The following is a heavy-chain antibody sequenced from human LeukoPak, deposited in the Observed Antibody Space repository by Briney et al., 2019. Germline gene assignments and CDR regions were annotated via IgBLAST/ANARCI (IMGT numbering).Heavy chain of an antibody. CDR1: GFTFSSYW. J-gene: IGHJ4*02. D-gene: IGHD3-9*01. V-gene: IGHV3-74*01. CDR2: INSDGSST. CDR3: ATDQRYAFDY. Sequence: GGSLRLSCEASGFTFSSYWMHWVRQAPGKGLVWVSRINSDGSSTSYADSVKGRFTISRDDGKNTLYLHMNSLRDDDTAVYYCATDQRYAFDYWGQGILVTVSS.